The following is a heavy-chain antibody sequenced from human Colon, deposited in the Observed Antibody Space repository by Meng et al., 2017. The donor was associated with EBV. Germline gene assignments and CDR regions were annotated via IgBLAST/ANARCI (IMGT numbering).Heavy chain of an antibody. D-gene: IGHD2-8*02. J-gene: IGHJ4*02. CDR1: GGSLSVAY. V-gene: IGHV4-34*12. Sequence: QVQLQQWGAGLLKPSETLSLTCAVNGGSLSVAYWNWIRQPPGKGLEWIGEIIQGGSPSYNPSLKSRVTISINTSKNQLSLMLSAVAAADTAVYYCARRPTGIDYWGQGTLVTVDS. CDR3: ARRPTGIDY. CDR2: IIQGGSP.